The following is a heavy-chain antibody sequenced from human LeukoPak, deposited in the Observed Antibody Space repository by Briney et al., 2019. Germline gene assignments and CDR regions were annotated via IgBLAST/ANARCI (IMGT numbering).Heavy chain of an antibody. CDR3: ARDRSGSYPWGGMDV. Sequence: PGGSLRLSCAASGFTVSSNYMSWVRQAPGKGLEWVSVIYSGGSTYYADSVKGRFTISRDNSKNTLYLQMNSLRAEDTAVYYCARDRSGSYPWGGMDVWGQGTTVTVSS. CDR1: GFTVSSNY. D-gene: IGHD1-26*01. V-gene: IGHV3-53*01. J-gene: IGHJ6*02. CDR2: IYSGGST.